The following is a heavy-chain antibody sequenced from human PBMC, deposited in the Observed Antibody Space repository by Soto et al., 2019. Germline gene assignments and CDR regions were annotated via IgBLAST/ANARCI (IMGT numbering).Heavy chain of an antibody. Sequence: QLQLQESGPGLVKPSETLSLTCTVSGGSISSSSYYWGWIRQPPGKALEWIGSIYYSGSTYYNPYLQSQVTICVDTSMKQCSLKRSSVTAADTAVYYCARHLPGRAPFTIFGGVRYWGQGTLVTVSS. V-gene: IGHV4-39*01. CDR3: ARHLPGRAPFTIFGGVRY. J-gene: IGHJ4*02. CDR2: IYYSGST. CDR1: GGSISSSSYY. D-gene: IGHD3-3*01.